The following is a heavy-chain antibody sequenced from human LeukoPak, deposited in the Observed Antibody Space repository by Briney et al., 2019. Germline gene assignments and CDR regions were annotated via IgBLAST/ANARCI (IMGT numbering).Heavy chain of an antibody. Sequence: GGSLRLSCAASGFTFSSYAMSWVRQAPGKGLEWVSAISGSGGSTYYADSVKGRFTISRDNSKNTLYLQMNSLRAEDTAVYYCAKSFHSSGWYGMIYYFDYWGQGTLVTVSS. CDR3: AKSFHSSGWYGMIYYFDY. J-gene: IGHJ4*02. V-gene: IGHV3-23*01. D-gene: IGHD6-19*01. CDR1: GFTFSSYA. CDR2: ISGSGGST.